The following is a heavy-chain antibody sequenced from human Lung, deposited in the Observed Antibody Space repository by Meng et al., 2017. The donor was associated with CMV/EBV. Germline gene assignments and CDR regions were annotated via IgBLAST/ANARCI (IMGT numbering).Heavy chain of an antibody. CDR3: ARDRGSRWLWSYCDY. Sequence: GGSLRLSCAASGFTFSSYWMSWVRQAPGKGLEWVANIKQDGSEKYYVDSVRGRFTISRDNAKNSLYLQMDSLRAEDTAAYYCARDRGSRWLWSYCDYWGQGTXVTVSS. V-gene: IGHV3-7*01. D-gene: IGHD6-13*01. CDR2: IKQDGSEK. J-gene: IGHJ4*02. CDR1: GFTFSSYW.